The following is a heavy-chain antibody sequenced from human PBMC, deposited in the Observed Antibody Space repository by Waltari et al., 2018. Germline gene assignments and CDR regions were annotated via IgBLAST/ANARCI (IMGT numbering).Heavy chain of an antibody. CDR3: ARVYNTIDY. Sequence: LQLQESGPGLVKPSETLSLTCSVSGGSIISSDYYWGWIRQPPGKGLEWIANVFYSGSTYYNPSLRSRVTISVDTSKNQFYLKVTSLSAADTAVYYCARVYNTIDYWGQGTLVTVSS. CDR1: GGSIISSDYY. J-gene: IGHJ4*02. D-gene: IGHD1-20*01. V-gene: IGHV4-39*07. CDR2: VFYSGST.